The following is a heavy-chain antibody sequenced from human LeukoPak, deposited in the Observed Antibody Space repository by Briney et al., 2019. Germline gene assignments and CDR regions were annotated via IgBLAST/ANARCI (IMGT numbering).Heavy chain of an antibody. V-gene: IGHV1-69*13. CDR2: IIPIFGTA. D-gene: IGHD2-15*01. Sequence: SVKVSCKASGGTFSSYAISWVRQAPGQGLEWMGGIIPIFGTANYAQKFQGRVTITADESTSTAYMELSSLRSEDTAVYYCARGLDIVVVVADYDGMDVWGQGTTVTVSS. CDR3: ARGLDIVVVVADYDGMDV. J-gene: IGHJ6*02. CDR1: GGTFSSYA.